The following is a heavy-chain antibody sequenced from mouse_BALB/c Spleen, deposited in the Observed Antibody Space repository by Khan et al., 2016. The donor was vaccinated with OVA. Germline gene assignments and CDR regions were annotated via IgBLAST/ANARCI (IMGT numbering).Heavy chain of an antibody. D-gene: IGHD2-1*01. V-gene: IGHV1S137*01. CDR3: ARGSGNSWFAY. CDR1: GYTFTDYA. J-gene: IGHJ3*01. CDR2: ISTYYGDA. Sequence: VELVESGAELVRPGVSVKISCKGSGYTFTDYAMHWVKQSHAKSLEWIGVISTYYGDADYNQKFKGKATMTVDKSSSTAYMELARLTSEDSAIYYCARGSGNSWFAYWGQGTLVTVSA.